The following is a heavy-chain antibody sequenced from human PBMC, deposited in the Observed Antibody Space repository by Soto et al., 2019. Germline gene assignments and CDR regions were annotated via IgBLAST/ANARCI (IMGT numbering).Heavy chain of an antibody. D-gene: IGHD6-19*01. V-gene: IGHV4-39*01. CDR3: ARPRGGSGWSHGSRLNWFDP. CDR2: IYYSGST. Sequence: SETLSLTCTVSGGSISSSSYYWGWIRQPPGKGLEWIGSIYYSGSTYYNPSLKSRVTISVDTSKNQFSLKLSSVTAADTAVYYCARPRGGSGWSHGSRLNWFDPWGQGTLVTVSS. CDR1: GGSISSSSYY. J-gene: IGHJ5*02.